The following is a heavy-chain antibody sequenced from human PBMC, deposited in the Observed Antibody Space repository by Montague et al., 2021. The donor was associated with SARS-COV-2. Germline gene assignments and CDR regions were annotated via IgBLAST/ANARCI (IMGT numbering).Heavy chain of an antibody. J-gene: IGHJ5*02. CDR3: AKHEGQYNYGSSGYYTLEWWFGH. CDR2: IYYSGST. Sequence: SETLSLTCTVSGGSISSSSYYWGWIRQPPGKGLEWIGSIYYSGSTYYNPSLQSRVTISVDTPKNQFSLKLSSGTAADTAVYYCAKHEGQYNYGSSGYYTLEWWFGHWGQGTLVTVSS. V-gene: IGHV4-39*01. CDR1: GGSISSSSYY. D-gene: IGHD3-22*01.